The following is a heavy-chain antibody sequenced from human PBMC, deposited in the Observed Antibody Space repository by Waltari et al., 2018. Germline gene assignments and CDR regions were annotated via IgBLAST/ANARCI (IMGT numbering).Heavy chain of an antibody. J-gene: IGHJ4*02. D-gene: IGHD6-19*01. CDR1: GGSISSGDYY. Sequence: TCTVSGGSISSGDYYWSWIRQPPGKGLEWIGYIYYSGSTYYNPSLKSRVTISVDTSKNQFSLKLSSVTAADTAVYYCARVAVAGIRLDYWGQGTLVTVSS. CDR2: IYYSGST. V-gene: IGHV4-30-4*08. CDR3: ARVAVAGIRLDY.